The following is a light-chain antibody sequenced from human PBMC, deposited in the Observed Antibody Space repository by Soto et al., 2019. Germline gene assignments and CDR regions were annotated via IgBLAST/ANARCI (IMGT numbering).Light chain of an antibody. V-gene: IGKV3-15*01. Sequence: EIVMTQSPASLSVSPGERVTLSCRAGQGVTTNFAWYQQKSGQSPRLLIYDVSTRATGVPARFSGTGSETDFTLTISGLQSGDSAVYFCQQYNNWPFSFGQGTRLEIK. CDR2: DVS. CDR3: QQYNNWPFS. CDR1: QGVTTN. J-gene: IGKJ5*01.